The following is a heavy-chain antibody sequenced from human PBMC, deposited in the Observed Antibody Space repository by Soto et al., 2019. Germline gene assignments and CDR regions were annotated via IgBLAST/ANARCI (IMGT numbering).Heavy chain of an antibody. D-gene: IGHD4-17*01. J-gene: IGHJ3*02. Sequence: EVQLVESGGGLVKPGGSLRLSCEASGFTFSVHSMNWVLQAPGRGLEWVSSISAGGTDTYYADSVRGRVTISRDNSIKTLFLQMSSLRTEDTAVYYCAHPRGYGVFDAYDIWGQGAKVTVSS. V-gene: IGHV3-21*04. CDR3: AHPRGYGVFDAYDI. CDR1: GFTFSVHS. CDR2: ISAGGTDT.